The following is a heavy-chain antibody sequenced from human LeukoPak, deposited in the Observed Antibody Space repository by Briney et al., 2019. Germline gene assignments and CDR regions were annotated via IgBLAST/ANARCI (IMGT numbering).Heavy chain of an antibody. V-gene: IGHV1-8*01. J-gene: IGHJ4*02. Sequence: ASVKVSCKASGYTFASYDVNWVRQATGQGLEWMGWMNTNSGNTGHAQKLQGRVTMTRNTSVSTAYMELSSLRSDDTAVYYCVAKGCWGQGTLVTVSS. CDR2: MNTNSGNT. CDR3: VAKGC. CDR1: GYTFASYD.